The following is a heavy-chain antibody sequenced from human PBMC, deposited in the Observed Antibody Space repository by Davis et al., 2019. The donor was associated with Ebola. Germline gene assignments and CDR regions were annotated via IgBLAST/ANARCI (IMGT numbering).Heavy chain of an antibody. D-gene: IGHD3-9*01. Sequence: SETLSLTCTVSGGSISSSSYYWGWIRQPPGKGLEWIGSIYYSGSTYYNPSLKSRVTISVDTSKNQFSLKLSSVTAADTAVYYCARQYYDILSFPHGMDVWGQGTTVTVSS. CDR1: GGSISSSSYY. J-gene: IGHJ6*02. V-gene: IGHV4-39*01. CDR3: ARQYYDILSFPHGMDV. CDR2: IYYSGST.